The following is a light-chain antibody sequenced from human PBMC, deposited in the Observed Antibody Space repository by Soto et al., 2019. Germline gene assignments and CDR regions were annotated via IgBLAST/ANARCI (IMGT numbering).Light chain of an antibody. CDR2: EVS. J-gene: IGLJ1*01. CDR1: SSDVGGYNY. Sequence: QSALTQPASVSGSPGQSITISCTGASSDVGGYNYVSWYQQFPGKAPKLMIYEVSNRPSGVSNRFSGSKSDNTASLTISGLRAEDEADYYCSSYTSSSTSVFGTGTKLTVL. CDR3: SSYTSSSTSV. V-gene: IGLV2-14*01.